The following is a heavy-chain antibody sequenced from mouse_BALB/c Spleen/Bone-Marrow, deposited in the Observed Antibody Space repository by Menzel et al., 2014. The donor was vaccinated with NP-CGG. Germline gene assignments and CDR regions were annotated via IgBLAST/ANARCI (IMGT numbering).Heavy chain of an antibody. CDR2: SRNKANDYTT. CDR3: ARGELETGSFDS. V-gene: IGHV7-1*02. J-gene: IGHJ2*01. CDR1: GFTFSDFY. D-gene: IGHD4-1*01. Sequence: EVQLVESGGGLAQPGGSLRLSCATSGFTFSDFYMEWVRQPPGKRLEWIAASRNKANDYTTEYSASVKGRFIVSRDTSQSILYLKMIALSPEAAAIYYCARGELETGSFDSWGQGTTLTVSS.